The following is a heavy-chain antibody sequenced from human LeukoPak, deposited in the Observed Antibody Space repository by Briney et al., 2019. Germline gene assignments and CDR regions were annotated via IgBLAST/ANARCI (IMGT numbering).Heavy chain of an antibody. D-gene: IGHD3-22*01. CDR3: ARDLSQSTYYYDSSGYYFRAFGI. Sequence: GGSLRLSCAASGFTFSSYAMSWVRQAPGKGLEWVSAISGSGGSTYYADSVKGRFTISRDNSKNTLYLQMNSLRAEDTAVYYCARDLSQSTYYYDSSGYYFRAFGIWGQGTMVTVSS. V-gene: IGHV3-23*01. CDR1: GFTFSSYA. CDR2: ISGSGGST. J-gene: IGHJ3*02.